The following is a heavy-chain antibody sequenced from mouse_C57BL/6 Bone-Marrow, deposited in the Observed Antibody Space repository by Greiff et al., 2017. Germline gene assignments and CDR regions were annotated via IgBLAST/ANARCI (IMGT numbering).Heavy chain of an antibody. CDR3: ARPYYSNFWYFDV. Sequence: QVQLQQPGAELVKPGASVKLSCKASGYTFTSYWITWVKQRPGPGLEWIGDIDPGSGSTNYNEKFKSKATLTVDTSSSTAYMQLSSLTSEDSAVYYCARPYYSNFWYFDVWGTGTTVTVSS. J-gene: IGHJ1*03. V-gene: IGHV1-55*01. CDR1: GYTFTSYW. CDR2: IDPGSGST. D-gene: IGHD2-5*01.